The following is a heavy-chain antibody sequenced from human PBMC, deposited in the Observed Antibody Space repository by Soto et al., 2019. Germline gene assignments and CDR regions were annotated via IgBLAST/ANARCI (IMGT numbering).Heavy chain of an antibody. CDR1: GGSISSSNW. D-gene: IGHD6-13*01. CDR3: ARASSRPIAAAGSPPPLGFFDY. J-gene: IGHJ4*02. CDR2: IYHSGST. V-gene: IGHV4-4*02. Sequence: QVQLQESGPGLVKPSGTLSLTCAVSGGSISSSNWWIWVRQPPGKGLEWIGEIYHSGSTNYNPYLKSRGTLSVDKSKNQFSLNVNSVPAADTAVYYCARASSRPIAAAGSPPPLGFFDYWGQGILVTVAS.